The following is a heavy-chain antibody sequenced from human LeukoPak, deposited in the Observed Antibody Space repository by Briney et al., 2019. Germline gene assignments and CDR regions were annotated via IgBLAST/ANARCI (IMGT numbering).Heavy chain of an antibody. J-gene: IGHJ4*02. CDR2: IYHSGST. V-gene: IGHV4-38-2*02. CDR3: ARESRNDFDY. CDR1: GYSISSGYY. Sequence: PSETLSLTCTVSGYSISSGYYWGWIRQPPGKGLEWIGSIYHSGSTYYNPSLKSRVTISVDTPKNQFSLELSSVTAADTAVYYCARESRNDFDYWGQGTLVTVSS.